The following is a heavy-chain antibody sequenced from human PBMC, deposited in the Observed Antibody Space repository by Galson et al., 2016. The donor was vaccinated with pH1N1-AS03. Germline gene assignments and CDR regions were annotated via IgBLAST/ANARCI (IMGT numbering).Heavy chain of an antibody. Sequence: LRLSCAASGFTFRTFSIYWVRQAPGKGLEYVSGISDNGINTYYADPVKAGFTISRDKSKNTVYLQMSSLRTEDTAVYYCIKEGNRLQSRRSDAFDIWGRGTMVTVSS. J-gene: IGHJ3*02. CDR1: GFTFRTFS. D-gene: IGHD5-18*01. V-gene: IGHV3-64D*06. CDR3: IKEGNRLQSRRSDAFDI. CDR2: ISDNGINT.